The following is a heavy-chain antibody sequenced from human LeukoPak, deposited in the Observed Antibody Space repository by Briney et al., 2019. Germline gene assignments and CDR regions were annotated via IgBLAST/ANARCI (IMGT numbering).Heavy chain of an antibody. J-gene: IGHJ4*02. V-gene: IGHV3-30*18. CDR1: GFTFSSYG. CDR3: AKDLGDYGYFDY. Sequence: GGSLRLSCAASGFTFSSYGMHWVRQAPGKGLEWVAVISYDGSNKYYADSVKGRFTISRDNSKNTLYLQMNSPRAEDTAVYYCAKDLGDYGYFDYWGQGNLVTVSS. D-gene: IGHD3-16*01. CDR2: ISYDGSNK.